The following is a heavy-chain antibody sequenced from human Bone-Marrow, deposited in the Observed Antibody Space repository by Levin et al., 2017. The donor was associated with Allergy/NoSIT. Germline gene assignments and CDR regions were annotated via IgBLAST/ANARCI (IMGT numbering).Heavy chain of an antibody. CDR1: GFTFSTYG. D-gene: IGHD6-13*01. Sequence: GESLKISCAASGFTFSTYGMSWVRQAPGKGLEWVAAIDGSGATTYYADSVKGRFTISRDSSKKTLYLQMNSLGAEDSALYYCAKIKAAIGLVYYFDYWGPGTRVAVSS. J-gene: IGHJ4*02. V-gene: IGHV3-23*01. CDR3: AKIKAAIGLVYYFDY. CDR2: IDGSGATT.